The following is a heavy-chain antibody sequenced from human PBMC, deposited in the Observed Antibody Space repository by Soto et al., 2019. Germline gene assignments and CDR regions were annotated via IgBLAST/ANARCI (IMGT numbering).Heavy chain of an antibody. J-gene: IGHJ6*02. CDR1: GFTFSDYY. Sequence: GGSLRLSCAASGFTFSDYYMSRIRQAPGKGLEWVSYISSSGSTIYYADSVKGRFTIPRDNAKNSLYLQMNSLRAEDTAVYYCARDLNYYDSSGYRRPQDVWGQGTTVTVSS. CDR2: ISSSGSTI. CDR3: ARDLNYYDSSGYRRPQDV. V-gene: IGHV3-11*01. D-gene: IGHD3-22*01.